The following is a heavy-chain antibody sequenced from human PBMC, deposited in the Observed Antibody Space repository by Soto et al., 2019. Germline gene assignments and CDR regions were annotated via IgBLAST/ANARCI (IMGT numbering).Heavy chain of an antibody. J-gene: IGHJ4*02. CDR2: SSGSGGEV. CDR3: ASARHIGP. Sequence: GSLRLSCAASGFTFSSYAMSWVRQAPGKGPEWVASSSGSGGEVYHSDSVRGRFTISRDTPKNTLFLQMNSLRAEDTAVYYCASARHIGPWGKGTLVTVSS. V-gene: IGHV3-23*01. D-gene: IGHD2-21*01. CDR1: GFTFSSYA.